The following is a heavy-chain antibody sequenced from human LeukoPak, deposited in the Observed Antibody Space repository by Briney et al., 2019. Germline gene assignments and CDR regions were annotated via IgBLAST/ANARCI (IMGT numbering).Heavy chain of an antibody. CDR3: ARGDYGIHFEY. D-gene: IGHD3-10*01. J-gene: IGHJ4*02. Sequence: SETLSLTCAVYGGSFSGYYWSWIRQPPGNGLEWIGEINHSGSTNYNPSLKSRVTISVDTSKNQFSLKLSSVTAADTAVYYCARGDYGIHFEYWGQGTLVTVSS. CDR1: GGSFSGYY. V-gene: IGHV4-34*01. CDR2: INHSGST.